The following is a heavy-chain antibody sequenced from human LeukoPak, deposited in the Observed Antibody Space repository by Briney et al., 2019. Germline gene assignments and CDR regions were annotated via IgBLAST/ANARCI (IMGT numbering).Heavy chain of an antibody. CDR1: GYSFTNYW. D-gene: IGHD3-10*01. CDR2: IYPGDSDT. V-gene: IGHV5-51*01. Sequence: GESLKISCKGSGYSFTNYWIGWVRQMPGKGLELIGLIYPGDSDTTYSPSFQGQVTISADKSISTAYLQWSSLKASDTAMYYCARRMVRGVITSPFDSWGQGTLVSVSS. CDR3: ARRMVRGVITSPFDS. J-gene: IGHJ4*02.